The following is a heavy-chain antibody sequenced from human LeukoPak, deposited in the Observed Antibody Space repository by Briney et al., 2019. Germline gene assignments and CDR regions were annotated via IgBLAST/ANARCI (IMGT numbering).Heavy chain of an antibody. D-gene: IGHD3-22*01. V-gene: IGHV3-48*01. CDR2: ISSSSSTI. Sequence: PGGSLRLSCAASGFTFSSYSMNWVRQAPGKGLEWVSYISSSSSTIYYADSVKGRFTISRDNAKNSLYLQMNSLRAEGTAVYYCARHYDSSGYYYFDYWGQGTLVTVSS. J-gene: IGHJ4*02. CDR3: ARHYDSSGYYYFDY. CDR1: GFTFSSYS.